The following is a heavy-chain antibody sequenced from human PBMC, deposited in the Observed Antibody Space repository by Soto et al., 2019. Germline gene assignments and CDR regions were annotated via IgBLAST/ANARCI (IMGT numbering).Heavy chain of an antibody. CDR1: GDSISSSSYY. CDR2: IHGNGGT. V-gene: IGHV4-39*01. Sequence: SETLSLTCSVSGDSISSSSYYWGWIRQSPGEGLEWIGNIHGNGGTQYNPSLSSRVIISVDTSANQFSLRLTSVTAADTAVYYCATDGTRGDYVPGYYYYYYMDFWGKGTTVTVS. CDR3: ATDGTRGDYVPGYYYYYYMDF. D-gene: IGHD4-17*01. J-gene: IGHJ6*03.